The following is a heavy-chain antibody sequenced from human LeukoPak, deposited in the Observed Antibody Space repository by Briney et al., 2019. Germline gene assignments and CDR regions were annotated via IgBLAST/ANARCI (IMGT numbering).Heavy chain of an antibody. V-gene: IGHV4-38-2*02. J-gene: IGHJ4*02. CDR2: IYHSGST. Sequence: SETLSLTCTVSGYSISSGYYWGRIRQPPGKGLEWIGSIYHSGSTYYNPSLKSRVTISVDTSKNQFSLKLSSVTAADTAVYYCARESDGSGSLDYWGQGTLVTVSS. CDR3: ARESDGSGSLDY. CDR1: GYSISSGYY. D-gene: IGHD3-10*01.